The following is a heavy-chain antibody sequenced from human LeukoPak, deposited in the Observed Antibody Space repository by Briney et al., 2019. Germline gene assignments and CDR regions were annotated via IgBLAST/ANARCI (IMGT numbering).Heavy chain of an antibody. Sequence: GGSLXLSCAASXFXXXXXXXTXVXXXPGXXXXXVXXXXXXXXXXYXXDXVKGXFTISRDNSKNTLYLQMNSLRAEDTAVYYCAKXLTMAAAGHYYYYGLDVWGQGTTVTVSS. CDR1: XFXXXXXX. D-gene: IGHD6-13*01. V-gene: IGHV3-23*01. CDR2: XXXXXXXX. CDR3: AKXLTMAAAGHYYYYGLDV. J-gene: IGHJ6*02.